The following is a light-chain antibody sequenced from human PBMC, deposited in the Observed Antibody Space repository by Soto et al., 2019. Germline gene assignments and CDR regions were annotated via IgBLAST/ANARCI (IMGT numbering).Light chain of an antibody. J-gene: IGKJ1*01. CDR2: GAS. CDR3: QQYNTWLWT. V-gene: IGKV3-15*01. Sequence: EVVMTQSPATLSVSPGERATLSCRASQNVNANLAWYQQKPGQAPRLLIHGASTRATGIPARFSGSGFGTVFILTISSLQSEDFAVYYCQQYNTWLWTFCQGTKVEGK. CDR1: QNVNAN.